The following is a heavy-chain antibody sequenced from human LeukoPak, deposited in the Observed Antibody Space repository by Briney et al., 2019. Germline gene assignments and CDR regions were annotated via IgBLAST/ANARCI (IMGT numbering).Heavy chain of an antibody. D-gene: IGHD3-10*01. Sequence: SETLSLTCTVSGGSISSGGYYWSWIRQHPGKGLEWIGYIYYSGSTYYNPSLKSRVTISVDTSKNQFSLKLSSVTAADTAVYYCARDLVHYYGSGRGPHAFDIWGQGTMVTVSS. V-gene: IGHV4-31*03. CDR3: ARDLVHYYGSGRGPHAFDI. J-gene: IGHJ3*02. CDR2: IYYSGST. CDR1: GGSISSGGYY.